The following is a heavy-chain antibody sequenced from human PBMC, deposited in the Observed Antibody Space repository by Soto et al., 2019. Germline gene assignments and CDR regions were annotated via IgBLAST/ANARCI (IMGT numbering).Heavy chain of an antibody. CDR1: GAYINTYS. J-gene: IGHJ6*02. Sequence: SETLSLTCIVSGAYINTYSWTWTRQPAGKGLEWIGRIYTSASINYNPSLKGRVTLSVDTSTNQVSLRLASVTAADTAIYYCARDREAGYNFYYGMDVWGQGTTVTVSS. D-gene: IGHD6-19*01. CDR3: ARDREAGYNFYYGMDV. CDR2: IYTSASI. V-gene: IGHV4-4*07.